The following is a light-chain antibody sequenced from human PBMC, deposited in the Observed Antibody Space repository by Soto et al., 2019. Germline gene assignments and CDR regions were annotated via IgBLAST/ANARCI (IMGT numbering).Light chain of an antibody. V-gene: IGLV2-14*01. CDR2: EVS. Sequence: QFALTQAASGSGSPGQSITISCTGTSSDVGGYNYVSWYQQHPGKAPKLMIYEVSNRPSGVSNRFSGSKSGNTASLTISGLQAEDEADYYCSSYTSSSTLVVFGGGTKLTVL. CDR3: SSYTSSSTLVV. CDR1: SSDVGGYNY. J-gene: IGLJ2*01.